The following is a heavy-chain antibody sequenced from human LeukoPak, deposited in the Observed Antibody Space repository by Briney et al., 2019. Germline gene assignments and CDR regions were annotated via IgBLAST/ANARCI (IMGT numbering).Heavy chain of an antibody. Sequence: GTSLRLSCAASGFTFSSYAMHWVRQAPGKGLERVAVISYDGSNKYYADSVKGRFTISRDNSKNTLYLQMNSLRAEDTAVYYCARDSVGATNYFDYWGQGTLVTVSS. CDR3: ARDSVGATNYFDY. V-gene: IGHV3-30-3*01. CDR2: ISYDGSNK. J-gene: IGHJ4*02. CDR1: GFTFSSYA. D-gene: IGHD1-26*01.